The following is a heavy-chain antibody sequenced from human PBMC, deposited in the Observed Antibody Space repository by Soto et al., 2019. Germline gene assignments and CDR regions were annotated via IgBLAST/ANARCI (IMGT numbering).Heavy chain of an antibody. CDR2: INPNSGGT. V-gene: IGHV1-2*02. CDR1: GYTFTGYY. Sequence: QVQLVQSGAEVKKPGASVKVSCKASGYTFTGYYMHWVRQAPGQGPEWMGWINPNSGGTTYAQKIQGRVTVTRDTAISTAYMELSSLRSDDTAVYCCARGGSSSLDYWGQGTLVTVSS. D-gene: IGHD6-6*01. CDR3: ARGGSSSLDY. J-gene: IGHJ4*02.